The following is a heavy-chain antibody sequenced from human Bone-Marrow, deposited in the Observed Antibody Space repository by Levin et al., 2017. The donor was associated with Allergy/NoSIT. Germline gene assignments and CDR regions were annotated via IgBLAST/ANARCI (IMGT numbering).Heavy chain of an antibody. CDR1: GYDFTTYW. CDR2: MYPGDSDT. CDR3: VRLGREIEAGSVTKTNAFDM. V-gene: IGHV5-51*01. Sequence: PGGSLRLSCTGSGYDFTTYWIGWVRQTPGKGLEWVGVMYPGDSDTRYSPSFQGQVTISADKSIRTASLQWSSLRASDTAMYYCVRLGREIEAGSVTKTNAFDMWGQGTMVTVSS. D-gene: IGHD6-25*01. J-gene: IGHJ3*02.